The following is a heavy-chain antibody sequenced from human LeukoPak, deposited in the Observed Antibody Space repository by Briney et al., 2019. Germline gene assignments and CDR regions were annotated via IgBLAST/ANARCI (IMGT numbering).Heavy chain of an antibody. CDR3: ARSPDYDSTGYDY. J-gene: IGHJ4*02. V-gene: IGHV4-61*02. D-gene: IGHD3-22*01. Sequence: SQTLSLTCTVSSASISSGSLYWNWLRQPAGKGLEWIGRVYTSGTTNYNPSLKSRVTISVDTSKNHFSLKLSSVTAADTAVYYCARSPDYDSTGYDYWGQGTLVTVSS. CDR1: SASISSGSLY. CDR2: VYTSGTT.